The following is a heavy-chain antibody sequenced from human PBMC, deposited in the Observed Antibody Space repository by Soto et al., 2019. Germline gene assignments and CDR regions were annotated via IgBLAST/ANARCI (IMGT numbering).Heavy chain of an antibody. J-gene: IGHJ4*02. CDR2: IYYSGST. V-gene: IGHV4-59*01. CDR3: ARADPSGWLDY. Sequence: ETLSLTCTVSGGSISSYYWSWIRQPPGKGLEWIGYIYYSGSTNYNPSLKSRVTISVDTSKNQFSLKLSSVTAADTAVYYCARADPSGWLDYWGQGTLVTVSS. D-gene: IGHD6-19*01. CDR1: GGSISSYY.